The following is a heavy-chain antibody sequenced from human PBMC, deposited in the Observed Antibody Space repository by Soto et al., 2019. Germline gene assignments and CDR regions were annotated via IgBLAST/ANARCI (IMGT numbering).Heavy chain of an antibody. J-gene: IGHJ3*02. D-gene: IGHD3-16*01. V-gene: IGHV3-53*01. CDR1: VFTVSSNY. CDR2: IYSGGST. CDR3: ARREELGLGLAFDI. Sequence: PGGSLRLSCAASVFTVSSNYMSWVRQAPGKGLEWVSVIYSGGSTYYADSVKGRFTISRDNSKNTLYLQMNSLRAEDTAVYYCARREELGLGLAFDIWGQGTMVTVSS.